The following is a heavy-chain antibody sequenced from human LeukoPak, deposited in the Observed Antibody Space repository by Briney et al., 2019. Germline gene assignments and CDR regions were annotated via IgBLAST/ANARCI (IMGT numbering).Heavy chain of an antibody. D-gene: IGHD6-19*01. CDR2: ISGSGGGT. J-gene: IGHJ4*02. CDR3: ATYSSGWYAGY. V-gene: IGHV3-23*01. Sequence: GGSLRLSCAASGFIFSSYAMSWVRQAPGKGLEWVSAISGSGGGTHYADSVKGRFTISRDNAKNSLYLQMNSLRAEDTAVYYCATYSSGWYAGYWGQGTLVTVSS. CDR1: GFIFSSYA.